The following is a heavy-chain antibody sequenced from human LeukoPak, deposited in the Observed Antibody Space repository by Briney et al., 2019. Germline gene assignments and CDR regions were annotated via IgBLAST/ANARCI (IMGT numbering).Heavy chain of an antibody. CDR3: ARVLRYCSGGNCYSGGLGYMDV. D-gene: IGHD2-15*01. CDR2: INWNGDST. CDR1: GFSFDDYG. V-gene: IGHV3-20*04. Sequence: GGSLRLSCAASGFSFDDYGMKWVRQAPGKGLEWVSGINWNGDSTAYADSVKGRFTISRDNAKNSLYLQMNSLRAEDTALYYCARVLRYCSGGNCYSGGLGYMDVWGKGTTVTISS. J-gene: IGHJ6*03.